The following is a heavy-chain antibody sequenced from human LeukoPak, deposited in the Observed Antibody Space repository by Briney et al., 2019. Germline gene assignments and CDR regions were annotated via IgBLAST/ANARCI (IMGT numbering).Heavy chain of an antibody. V-gene: IGHV3-23*01. CDR1: GVTFSSEA. CDR2: IRGSGVSI. CDR3: AKMQTEYDTSTGLYRALCDY. J-gene: IGHJ4*02. Sequence: PGGSLRLSCAASGVTFSSEAMSCVCQALGKGLEWVSAIRGSGVSIYYTDSVKGRFTISRDNSKNTLYLQMNSLRPDDTAVYYCAKMQTEYDTSTGLYRALCDYWGQGTLVTVSS. D-gene: IGHD3-9*01.